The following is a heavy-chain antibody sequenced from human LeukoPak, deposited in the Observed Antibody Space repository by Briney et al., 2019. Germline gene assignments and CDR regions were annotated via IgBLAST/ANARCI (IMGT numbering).Heavy chain of an antibody. J-gene: IGHJ4*02. CDR1: GYTFTSYD. V-gene: IGHV1-8*01. D-gene: IGHD3-16*02. Sequence: GASVKVSCKASGYTFTSYDINWVRQATGQGLEWMGWMNPNSGNTGYAQKFQGRVTMTRNTSISTAYMELSSLRSEDTAVYYCAREESYGYVWGSYRLIDYWGQGTLVTVSS. CDR2: MNPNSGNT. CDR3: AREESYGYVWGSYRLIDY.